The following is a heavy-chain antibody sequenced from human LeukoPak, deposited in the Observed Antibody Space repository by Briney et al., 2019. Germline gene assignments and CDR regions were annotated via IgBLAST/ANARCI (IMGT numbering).Heavy chain of an antibody. CDR1: GFTFTRYT. CDR2: VLYDGSKK. CDR3: VMDNYGGILDF. J-gene: IGHJ4*02. D-gene: IGHD2-21*01. Sequence: GGSLRLSCAASGFTFTRYTMHWVRQAPGKGLEWVAVVLYDGSKKYYADSVKGRFTLSRDNSKNTLSLQMNTLRPDDTAVYYCVMDNYGGILDFWGQGTLVTVSS. V-gene: IGHV3-30*04.